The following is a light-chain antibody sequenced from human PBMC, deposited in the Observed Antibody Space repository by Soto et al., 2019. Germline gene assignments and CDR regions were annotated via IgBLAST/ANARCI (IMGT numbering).Light chain of an antibody. V-gene: IGKV1-5*01. CDR1: QSISSW. CDR2: DAS. J-gene: IGKJ1*01. Sequence: GDRVTITCRASQSISSWLAWYQQKPGKAPKLLIYDASSLESGVPSRFSGSGSGTDFTLTIISLQPEDFATYYCQQSYNTSRTFGQGTKVDIK. CDR3: QQSYNTSRT.